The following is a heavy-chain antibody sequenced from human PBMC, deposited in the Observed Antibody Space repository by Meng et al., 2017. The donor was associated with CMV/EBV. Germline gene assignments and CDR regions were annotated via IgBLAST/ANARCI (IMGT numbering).Heavy chain of an antibody. Sequence: GGSLRLSCAASGFSFSNFVMHWVRQAPGKGLEWVAFIYFDGRDKYYADSVRDRFTISRDNSKNTLYLEMNSPRADDTAVYYCAKDGGFHGAYYGLLDSWGQGTLVTVSS. D-gene: IGHD3-10*01. CDR1: GFSFSNFV. CDR3: AKDGGFHGAYYGLLDS. V-gene: IGHV3-30*02. CDR2: IYFDGRDK. J-gene: IGHJ4*02.